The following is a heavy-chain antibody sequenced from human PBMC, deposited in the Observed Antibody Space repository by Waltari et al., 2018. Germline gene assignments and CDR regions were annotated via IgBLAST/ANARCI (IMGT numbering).Heavy chain of an antibody. J-gene: IGHJ4*02. Sequence: EVQLLESGAGLVQPGGSLRLSCAASGFHFSTYVMNWVRQAPGKGLEWVSSISDGGGIINYADSVKGRFTISRDNSKNTVYLQMKSLRAEDTAVYYCARGSGVDYWGQGTLVTISS. CDR3: ARGSGVDY. CDR2: ISDGGGII. CDR1: GFHFSTYV. D-gene: IGHD7-27*01. V-gene: IGHV3-23*01.